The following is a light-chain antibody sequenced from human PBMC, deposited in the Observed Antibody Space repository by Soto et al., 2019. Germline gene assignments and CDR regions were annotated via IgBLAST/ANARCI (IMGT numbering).Light chain of an antibody. V-gene: IGKV1-5*01. CDR3: QQYNSYST. CDR1: QSISSW. Sequence: DIQMTHPPSTLSASVRDRVTITCRASQSISSWLAWYQQKPGKAPKLLIYDASSLESGVPSRFSGSGSGTEFTLTISSLQPDDFATYYCQQYNSYSTFGQGTKVDIK. CDR2: DAS. J-gene: IGKJ1*01.